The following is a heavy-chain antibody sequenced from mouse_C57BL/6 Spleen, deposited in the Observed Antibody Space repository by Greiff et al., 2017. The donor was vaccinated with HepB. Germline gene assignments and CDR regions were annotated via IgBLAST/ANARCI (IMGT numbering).Heavy chain of an antibody. CDR3: AKGTGMDY. J-gene: IGHJ2*01. D-gene: IGHD4-1*01. CDR2: IYPGDGDT. V-gene: IGHV1-82*01. CDR1: GYAFSSSW. Sequence: VKLQESGPELVKPGASVKISCKASGYAFSSSWMNWVKQRPGKGLEWIGRIYPGDGDTNYNGKLKGKATLTADKSSSTAYMQLSSLTTEDSAVYFCAKGTGMDYWGQGTTLTVSS.